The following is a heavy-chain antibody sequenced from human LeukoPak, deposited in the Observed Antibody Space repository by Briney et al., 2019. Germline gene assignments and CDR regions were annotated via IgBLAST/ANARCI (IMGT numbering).Heavy chain of an antibody. V-gene: IGHV4-34*01. Sequence: PSETLSLTCAVYSGSFSGYYWSWIRQPPGKGLEWIGEINHSGSTNYNPSLKSRATISVDTSKNQSSLKLSSVTAADTAVYYCASSSSWYGGDYWGQGTLVTVSS. CDR1: SGSFSGYY. J-gene: IGHJ4*02. CDR2: INHSGST. D-gene: IGHD6-13*01. CDR3: ASSSSWYGGDY.